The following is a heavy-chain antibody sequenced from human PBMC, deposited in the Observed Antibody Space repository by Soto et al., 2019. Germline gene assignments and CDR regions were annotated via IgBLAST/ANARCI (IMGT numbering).Heavy chain of an antibody. CDR2: ISAYNGNT. CDR3: ERMLKISSGWHQGSDY. J-gene: IGHJ4*02. V-gene: IGHV1-18*01. Sequence: ASVKVSCKASGYTFTSYGISRVRQAPGQGLEWMGWISAYNGNTNYAKKLHGRVTMTTDTSTSTAYMELRSLRSDDTAVYYCERMLKISSGWHQGSDYWGQGTLVTVSS. CDR1: GYTFTSYG. D-gene: IGHD6-19*01.